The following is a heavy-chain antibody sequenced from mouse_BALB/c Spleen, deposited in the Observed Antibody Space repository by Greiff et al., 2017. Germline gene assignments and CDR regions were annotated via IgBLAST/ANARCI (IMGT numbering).Heavy chain of an antibody. V-gene: IGHV14-4*02. CDR1: GFNIKDYY. Sequence: VQLQQSGAELVRSGASVKLSCTASGFNIKDYYMHWVKQRPEQGLEWIGWIDPENGDTEYAPKFQGKATMTADTSSNTAYLQLSSLTSEDTAVYYCNAVYYYGSNYAMDYWGQGTSVTVSS. CDR2: IDPENGDT. J-gene: IGHJ4*01. CDR3: NAVYYYGSNYAMDY. D-gene: IGHD1-1*01.